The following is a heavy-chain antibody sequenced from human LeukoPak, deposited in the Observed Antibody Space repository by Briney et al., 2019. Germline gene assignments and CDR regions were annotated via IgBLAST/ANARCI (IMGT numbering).Heavy chain of an antibody. D-gene: IGHD1-26*01. CDR1: GFTFSSYA. CDR2: ISGSGGST. V-gene: IGHV3-23*01. Sequence: GGSLRLSCAASGFTFSSYAMSWVRQAPGKGLEWVSAISGSGGSTYYADSVKGRFTISRDNSKTTLYLQMNSLRAEDTAVYYCANGREDYYGMDVWGQGTTVTVSS. CDR3: ANGREDYYGMDV. J-gene: IGHJ6*02.